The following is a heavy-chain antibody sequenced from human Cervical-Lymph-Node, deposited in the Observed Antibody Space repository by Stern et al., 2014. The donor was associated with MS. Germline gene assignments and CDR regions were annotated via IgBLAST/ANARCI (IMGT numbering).Heavy chain of an antibody. CDR2: INPNSDGT. CDR3: ARGSGTAYDLRGDY. V-gene: IGHV1-2*02. CDR1: GYIFTDYY. D-gene: IGHD3-3*01. Sequence: VQLVESGAEARAPGASMKVSCKASGYIFTDYYLHWVRQAPGQGLEWLGWINPNSDGTNYAQNFQGRVTMTRDTSISTAYMELRWLGSADTAVYYCARGSGTAYDLRGDYWGQGTLVTVSS. J-gene: IGHJ4*01.